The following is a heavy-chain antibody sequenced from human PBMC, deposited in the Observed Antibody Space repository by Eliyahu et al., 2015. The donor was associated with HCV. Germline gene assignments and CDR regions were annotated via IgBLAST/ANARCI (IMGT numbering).Heavy chain of an antibody. D-gene: IGHD6-19*01. V-gene: IGHV3-20*04. Sequence: EVQLVESGGGVVRPGGSLRLSCSASGFTFDDYAMTWVRQAPGKGLEWVSGINWSGAITGYADSVKGRFTISRHNARNSLYLQMNSLGAEDTALYYCARSPNLIAVAGYFDYWGHGTLVTVSS. CDR3: ARSPNLIAVAGYFDY. CDR1: GFTFDDYA. J-gene: IGHJ4*01. CDR2: INWSGAIT.